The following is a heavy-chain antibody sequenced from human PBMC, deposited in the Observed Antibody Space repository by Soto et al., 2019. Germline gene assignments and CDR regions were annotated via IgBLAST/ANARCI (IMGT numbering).Heavy chain of an antibody. D-gene: IGHD6-13*01. CDR3: AYSSTPFDY. Sequence: PRGPLTLSSAASGFTFSSYAMSWVRQAQGKGLEWVSAISGSGGSTYYADSVKGRFTISRDNSKNTLYLQMNSLRAEDTAVYYCAYSSTPFDYWGQGTLVSVS. CDR2: ISGSGGST. V-gene: IGHV3-23*01. J-gene: IGHJ4*02. CDR1: GFTFSSYA.